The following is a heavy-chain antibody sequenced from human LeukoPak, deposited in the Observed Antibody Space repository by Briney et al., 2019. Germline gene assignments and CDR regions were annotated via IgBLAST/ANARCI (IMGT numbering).Heavy chain of an antibody. CDR1: GGSISSYY. Sequence: SETLSLTCTVPGGSISSYYWSWIRQPPGKGLEWIGYIYYSGSTNYNPSLKSRVTISVDTSKNQFSLKLSSVTAADTAVYYCARHGGRKIAAATDAFDIWGQGTMVTVSS. CDR2: IYYSGST. D-gene: IGHD6-13*01. J-gene: IGHJ3*02. V-gene: IGHV4-59*08. CDR3: ARHGGRKIAAATDAFDI.